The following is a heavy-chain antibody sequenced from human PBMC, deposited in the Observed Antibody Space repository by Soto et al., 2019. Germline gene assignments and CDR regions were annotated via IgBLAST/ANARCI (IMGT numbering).Heavy chain of an antibody. D-gene: IGHD4-17*01. V-gene: IGHV4-59*01. J-gene: IGHJ5*02. CDR1: GGSISSYY. CDR3: ARADYYNWFDP. CDR2: IYYSGST. Sequence: SETLSLTCTVSGGSISSYYWSWIRQPPGKGLEWIGYIYYSGSTNYNPSLKSRVTISVDTSKNQFSLKLSSVTAADTAVYYCARADYYNWFDPWGQGTLVTVSS.